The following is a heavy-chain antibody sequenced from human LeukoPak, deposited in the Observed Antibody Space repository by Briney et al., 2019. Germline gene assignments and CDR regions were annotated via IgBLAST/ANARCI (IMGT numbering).Heavy chain of an antibody. J-gene: IGHJ5*02. D-gene: IGHD3-10*01. CDR1: QFNFNKFG. Sequence: PGGSLRLSCATSQFNFNKFGMSWVRQAPGKGLEWVSAISGSGGSTYYADSVKGRFTISRDNSKNTLYLQMNSLRAEDTAVYYCAKFTMAVGFDPWGQGTLVTVSS. V-gene: IGHV3-23*01. CDR3: AKFTMAVGFDP. CDR2: ISGSGGST.